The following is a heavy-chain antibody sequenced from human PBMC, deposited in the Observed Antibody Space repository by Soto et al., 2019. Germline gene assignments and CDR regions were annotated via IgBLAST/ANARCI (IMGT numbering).Heavy chain of an antibody. V-gene: IGHV4-39*01. D-gene: IGHD3-22*01. CDR3: ARQGRNTKIVLLRHYATDF. CDR1: SGSISSNSYF. CDR2: VFYSGDT. J-gene: IGHJ6*02. Sequence: SETLSLTCIVSSGSISSNSYFWCWIRQPPGKGLEWIGAVFYSGDTYYSESLKSRVTMSVDTSKNQFSLKLNSVTAADTAVYYCARQGRNTKIVLLRHYATDFWGQGTAVTVS.